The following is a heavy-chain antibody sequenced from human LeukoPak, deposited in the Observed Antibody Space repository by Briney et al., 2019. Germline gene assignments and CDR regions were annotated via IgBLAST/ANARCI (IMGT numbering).Heavy chain of an antibody. V-gene: IGHV4-59*11. CDR2: IYYSGST. J-gene: IGHJ4*02. D-gene: IGHD6-13*01. Sequence: SETLSLTCTVSGGFISSHYWSWIRQPPGKGLEWIGYIYYSGSTNYNPSLKSRVTISVDTSKNQFSLKLSSVTAADTAVYYCALYSSSWYLYTDWGQGTLVTVSS. CDR3: ALYSSSWYLYTD. CDR1: GGFISSHY.